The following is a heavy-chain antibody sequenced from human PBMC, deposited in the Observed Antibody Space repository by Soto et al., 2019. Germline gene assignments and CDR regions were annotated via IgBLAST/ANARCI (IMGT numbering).Heavy chain of an antibody. CDR1: GGSISSYY. V-gene: IGHV4-59*01. J-gene: IGHJ6*02. Sequence: SETLSLTCTVSGGSISSYYWSWIRQPPGKGLEWIGYIYYSGSTNYNPSLKSRVTISVDTSKNQFSLKLSSVTAADTAVYYCARMYYDFWSANYYYYGMDVWGQGTTVTVSS. D-gene: IGHD3-3*01. CDR3: ARMYYDFWSANYYYYGMDV. CDR2: IYYSGST.